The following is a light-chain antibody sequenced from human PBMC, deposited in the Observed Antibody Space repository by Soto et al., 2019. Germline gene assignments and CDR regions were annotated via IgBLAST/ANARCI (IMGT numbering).Light chain of an antibody. Sequence: IQMTQSPSSLSASVGDRVTITCQASQDISNYLNWYQQKPGKAPKLLIYDASNLETGVPSRFSGSGSGTDFTFTISSLQPEDIATYYCQQYDNRPFTFAPGTKVDIK. J-gene: IGKJ3*01. CDR2: DAS. CDR1: QDISNY. CDR3: QQYDNRPFT. V-gene: IGKV1-33*01.